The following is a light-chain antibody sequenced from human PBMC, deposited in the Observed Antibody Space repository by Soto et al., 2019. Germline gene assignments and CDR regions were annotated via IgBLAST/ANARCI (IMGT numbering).Light chain of an antibody. J-gene: IGKJ4*01. CDR3: QQFGGSPPVT. CDR1: QSVNNNY. CDR2: GPS. V-gene: IGKV3-20*01. Sequence: EIVLTQSPGTLSLSPGERATLSCRASQSVNNNYLAWYQQKPGQPPKLLIFGPSSRAPGIPDRFSGSGSGTHFTLTITRLEPEDFAVYYCQQFGGSPPVTLGGGTKVEIK.